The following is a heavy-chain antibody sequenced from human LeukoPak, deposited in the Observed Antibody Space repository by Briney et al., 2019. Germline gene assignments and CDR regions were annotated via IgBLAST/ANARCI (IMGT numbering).Heavy chain of an antibody. CDR3: ARANFLYCSSTTCLFDY. CDR1: GYTFTAYY. CDR2: INPNSGGT. Sequence: ASVTVSCKASGYTFTAYYMHWVRQAPGQGLEWVGWINPNSGGTHYAQKFQGRVTLTRDTSISTAHMEVSRLRSDDTAVYYCARANFLYCSSTTCLFDYWGQGTLVTVSS. J-gene: IGHJ4*02. D-gene: IGHD2-2*01. V-gene: IGHV1-2*02.